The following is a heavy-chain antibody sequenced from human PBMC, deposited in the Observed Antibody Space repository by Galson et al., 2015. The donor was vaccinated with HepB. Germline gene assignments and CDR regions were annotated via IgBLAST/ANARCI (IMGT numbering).Heavy chain of an antibody. Sequence: SLRLSCAASGFTVSSNYMSWVRQAPGKGLEWVSVIYSGGSTYYADSVKGRFTISRDNSKNALYLQMNSLRAEDTAVYYCARESGYSYTFDYWGQGTLVTVSS. CDR3: ARESGYSYTFDY. CDR1: GFTVSSNY. CDR2: IYSGGST. J-gene: IGHJ4*02. D-gene: IGHD5-18*01. V-gene: IGHV3-53*01.